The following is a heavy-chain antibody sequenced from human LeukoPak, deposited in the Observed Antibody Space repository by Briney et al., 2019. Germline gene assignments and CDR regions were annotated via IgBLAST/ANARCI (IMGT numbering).Heavy chain of an antibody. CDR3: ARDGRLPSLRGGSYFSFDI. D-gene: IGHD1-26*01. V-gene: IGHV4-59*01. J-gene: IGHJ3*02. CDR1: GGSISSYY. CDR2: IYYSWST. Sequence: SETLSLTCTVSGGSISSYYWSWIRQPPGKGLEWIGYIYYSWSTNYNPSLKSRVTISVDTSKNQFSLELSSVTAADTAVYYCARDGRLPSLRGGSYFSFDIWGQGTMVTVSS.